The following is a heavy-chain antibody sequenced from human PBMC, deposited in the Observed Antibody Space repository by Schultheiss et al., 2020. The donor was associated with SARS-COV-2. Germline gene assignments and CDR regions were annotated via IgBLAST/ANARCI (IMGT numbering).Heavy chain of an antibody. V-gene: IGHV3-74*01. D-gene: IGHD2-2*01. Sequence: GGSLRLSCAASGFTFSSYWMHWVRQAPGKEPLWVSRINGDGSTTAYADSVKGRFTISRDNAKNTVYLQMSSLRAGDTAVYYCAKAGYCSSTSCYLIYYYYGMDVWGQGTTVTVSS. CDR3: AKAGYCSSTSCYLIYYYYGMDV. CDR1: GFTFSSYW. J-gene: IGHJ6*02. CDR2: INGDGSTT.